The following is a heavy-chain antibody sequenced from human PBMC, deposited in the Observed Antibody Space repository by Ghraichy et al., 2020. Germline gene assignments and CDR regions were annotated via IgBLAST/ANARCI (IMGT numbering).Heavy chain of an antibody. CDR1: GFTFSTYA. V-gene: IGHV3-23*01. J-gene: IGHJ6*02. D-gene: IGHD1-7*01. Sequence: GGSLRLSCAGSGFTFSTYAMSWVRQAPGKGLEWVSVISATGGGASYADSVKGRFTISRDNSKNTLYLQMNSLRAEDTAVYYCAKSREAELGGLDVWGQGTTVTVSS. CDR2: ISATGGGA. CDR3: AKSREAELGGLDV.